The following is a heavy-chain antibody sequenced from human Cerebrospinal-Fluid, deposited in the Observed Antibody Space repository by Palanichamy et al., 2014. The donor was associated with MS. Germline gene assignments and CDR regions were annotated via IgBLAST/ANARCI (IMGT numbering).Heavy chain of an antibody. J-gene: IGHJ4*02. CDR1: GGSISSGSYY. D-gene: IGHD4-11*01. V-gene: IGHV4-39*01. CDR2: LYSSGST. CDR3: ARSDLSNTVDY. Sequence: QLQLQESGPGLVKPSETLSLTCTVSGGSISSGSYYWVWIRQPPGKGLEWIGSLYSSGSTYYNPSLKSRVTISVDTSKNQFSLNLNSVTAADTAVYYCARSDLSNTVDYWGQGTLVTVSS.